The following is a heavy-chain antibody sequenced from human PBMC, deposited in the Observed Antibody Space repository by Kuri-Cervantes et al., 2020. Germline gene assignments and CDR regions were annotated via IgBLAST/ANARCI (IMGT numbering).Heavy chain of an antibody. CDR3: ARDPPRSGWLSRYYYGMDV. V-gene: IGHV4-59*12. Sequence: ESLKISCSVSGGSISGYYWNWIRQPPGKGLEWIGYIYYSGSTNYNPSLKSRVTISVDTSKNQFSLRLSSVTAADTAVYYCARDPPRSGWLSRYYYGMDVWGQGTTVTVSS. J-gene: IGHJ6*02. CDR1: GGSISGYY. CDR2: IYYSGST. D-gene: IGHD6-19*01.